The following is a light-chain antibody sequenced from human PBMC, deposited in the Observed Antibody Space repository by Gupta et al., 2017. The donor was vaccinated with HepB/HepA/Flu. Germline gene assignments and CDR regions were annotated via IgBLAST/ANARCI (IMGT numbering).Light chain of an antibody. V-gene: IGLV2-8*01. CDR1: SNDIGHYKF. Sequence: QSALTQPPSASGSPGQSVTISCSGSSNDIGHYKFVSWYQHHPGKAPRLIIFEVSERPSGVPDRFSGSKSGNTASLTVSGLQAEDEAYYYCSSFAASKNSVVFGGGTKLTVL. CDR2: EVS. CDR3: SSFAASKNSVV. J-gene: IGLJ2*01.